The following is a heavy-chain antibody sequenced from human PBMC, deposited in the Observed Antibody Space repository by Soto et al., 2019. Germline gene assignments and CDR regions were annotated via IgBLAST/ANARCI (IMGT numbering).Heavy chain of an antibody. J-gene: IGHJ4*02. CDR1: GYTSTSYA. V-gene: IGHV1-3*01. CDR3: ARTKDFWSGYYEGGIFFDS. D-gene: IGHD3-3*01. Sequence: QVQLVQSGAEVKKPGPSVKVSGKAPGYTSTSYAMHWVRTPPAKRLRGMGWINAGNGNKKYSQKFRGRFTITRDTSASTAYMELSSLRSEDTAVYYCARTKDFWSGYYEGGIFFDSWGQGTLVTVSS. CDR2: INAGNGNK.